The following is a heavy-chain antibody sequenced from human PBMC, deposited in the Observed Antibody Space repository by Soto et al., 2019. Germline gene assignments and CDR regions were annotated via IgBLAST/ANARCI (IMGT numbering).Heavy chain of an antibody. CDR1: GFTFSKYR. Sequence: PGGSLRLSCAASGFTFSKYRMNWVRQAPGKGLGWVSYISSSSSSKFYADSVKDRFTISRDNAKRLLYLQMNSLRAEDTAVYYYARDPFECGDDGSSNYWGQRTRVTVS. CDR2: ISSSSSSK. CDR3: ARDPFECGDDGSSNY. V-gene: IGHV3-21*06. D-gene: IGHD2-21*02. J-gene: IGHJ4*02.